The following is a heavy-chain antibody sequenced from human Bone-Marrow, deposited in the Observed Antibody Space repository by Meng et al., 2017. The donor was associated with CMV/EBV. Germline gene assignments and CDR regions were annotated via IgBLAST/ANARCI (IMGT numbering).Heavy chain of an antibody. D-gene: IGHD3-22*01. CDR2: ISYDGSNR. Sequence: GFPFSGCAMPCVRQAPGQGLELVAVISYDGSNRYYADSVKGRFTISRDNSKNTLYLQMNSLRAEDTAVYYCARGSGSRYDSRTGDYWGQGTLVTVSS. J-gene: IGHJ4*02. CDR3: ARGSGSRYDSRTGDY. CDR1: GFPFSGCA. V-gene: IGHV3-30-3*01.